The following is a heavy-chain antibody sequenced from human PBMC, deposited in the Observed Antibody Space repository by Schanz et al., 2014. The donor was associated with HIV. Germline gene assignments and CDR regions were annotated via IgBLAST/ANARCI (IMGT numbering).Heavy chain of an antibody. Sequence: QVQLVESGGGVVPPGRSLRLSCAASGFSFSSYGMHWVRQAPGKGLEWVAVIWYDGSNKYYADSVKGRFTISRDNSKNTLYFQMNSLRAEDTAIYYCAKTSYGWYFDSWGQGTLVTVSS. CDR2: IWYDGSNK. D-gene: IGHD6-19*01. CDR3: AKTSYGWYFDS. V-gene: IGHV3-33*06. J-gene: IGHJ4*02. CDR1: GFSFSSYG.